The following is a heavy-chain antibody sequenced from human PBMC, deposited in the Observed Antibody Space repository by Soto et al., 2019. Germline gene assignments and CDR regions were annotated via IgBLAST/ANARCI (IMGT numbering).Heavy chain of an antibody. J-gene: IGHJ1*01. CDR2: IIPLLGIT. Sequence: QAQLMQSGAEVKKPGPSLKASGKASGGTFSVYAINWVRQAPGQGLEWMGGIIPLLGITDYGQKFQGRITIAADESTGTAYMDLRGLRSEDTAVYYCARDPRSITGTTSSEDFQHWGQGTLVSVSS. V-gene: IGHV1-69*01. CDR1: GGTFSVYA. CDR3: ARDPRSITGTTSSEDFQH. D-gene: IGHD1-20*01.